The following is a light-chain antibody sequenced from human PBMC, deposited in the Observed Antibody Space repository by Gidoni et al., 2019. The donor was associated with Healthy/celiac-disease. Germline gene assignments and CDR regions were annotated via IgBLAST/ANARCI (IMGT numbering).Light chain of an antibody. CDR2: GNS. Sequence: QSVLTPPPSVSGAPGPRVTISCTVSSSNIGAGSDVHWYQQHPGTAPKLLIYGNSNRPSGVPDRFSGSKSGTSASLAITGIQAEDEADYYCQSYDSSLREVFGGGTKLTVL. V-gene: IGLV1-40*01. CDR3: QSYDSSLREV. CDR1: SSNIGAGSD. J-gene: IGLJ2*01.